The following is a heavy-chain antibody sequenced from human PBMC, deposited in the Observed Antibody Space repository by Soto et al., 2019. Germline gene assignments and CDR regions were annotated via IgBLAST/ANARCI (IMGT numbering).Heavy chain of an antibody. CDR1: GGSISSGGYY. V-gene: IGHV4-31*03. D-gene: IGHD6-13*01. Sequence: SETLSLTCTVSGGSISSGGYYWSWIRQHPGKGLEWIGYIYYSGSTYYNPSLKSRVTISVDTSKNQFSLKLSSVTAADTAVYYCARESTGSSWDFDYWGQGTLVTVP. J-gene: IGHJ4*02. CDR2: IYYSGST. CDR3: ARESTGSSWDFDY.